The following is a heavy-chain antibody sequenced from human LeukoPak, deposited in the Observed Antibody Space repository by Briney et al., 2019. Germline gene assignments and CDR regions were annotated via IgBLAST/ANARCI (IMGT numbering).Heavy chain of an antibody. V-gene: IGHV4-59*11. D-gene: IGHD5-12*01. CDR3: ARLPARRIVTTPTYFDF. Sequence: PSETLSLTCTVSGGSISDHYWNWIRQPPGKELEWIGYFSYSGSTNYNPSLRSRITISVDTSKNQFSLTLTSLTAADTAVYYCARLPARRIVTTPTYFDFWGQGTLVTVSS. CDR1: GGSISDHY. CDR2: FSYSGST. J-gene: IGHJ4*02.